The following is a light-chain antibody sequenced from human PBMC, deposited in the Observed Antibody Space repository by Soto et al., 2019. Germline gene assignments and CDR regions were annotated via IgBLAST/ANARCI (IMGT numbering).Light chain of an antibody. J-gene: IGKJ4*01. CDR1: ESIGNY. CDR2: DAS. V-gene: IGKV3-11*01. Sequence: EVVLTQSPATLSLSPGERATLSCRASESIGNYLAWYQQKLGQAPKLLIYDASHRAIGIPGRFSGDGSGTDFTLTISSIEPEDFAVYYCQWRNEWPPRLTFGGGTKVEIK. CDR3: QWRNEWPPRLT.